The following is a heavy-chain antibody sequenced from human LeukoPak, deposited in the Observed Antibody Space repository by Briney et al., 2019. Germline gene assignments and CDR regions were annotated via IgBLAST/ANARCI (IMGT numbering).Heavy chain of an antibody. Sequence: SGGSPRLSCAASGFTFSSYAMSWVRQAPGKGLEWVSAISGSGGSTYYADSVKGRFTISRDNSKNTLYLQMNSLRAEDTAVYYCAKDRPKYYYDSSGYPDVAFDIWGQGTMVTVSS. J-gene: IGHJ3*02. CDR2: ISGSGGST. CDR3: AKDRPKYYYDSSGYPDVAFDI. CDR1: GFTFSSYA. D-gene: IGHD3-22*01. V-gene: IGHV3-23*01.